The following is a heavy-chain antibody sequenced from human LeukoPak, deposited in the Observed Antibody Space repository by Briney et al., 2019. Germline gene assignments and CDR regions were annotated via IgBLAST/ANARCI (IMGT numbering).Heavy chain of an antibody. D-gene: IGHD2-8*01. CDR1: RYTFTGYY. V-gene: IGHV1-2*02. CDR2: INPNRGGT. Sequence: ASVKVSCKASRYTFTGYYMHWVRQAPGQGLEWMGWINPNRGGTNNAQKFQGRVTMTRDTSISTAYMELSRLRSDDTAVYYCARAPVKIDGLDYWGQGPLVTVSS. J-gene: IGHJ4*02. CDR3: ARAPVKIDGLDY.